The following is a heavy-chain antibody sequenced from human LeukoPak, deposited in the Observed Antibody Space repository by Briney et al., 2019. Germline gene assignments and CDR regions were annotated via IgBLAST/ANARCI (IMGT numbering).Heavy chain of an antibody. D-gene: IGHD3-9*01. CDR2: MNPNSGNT. V-gene: IGHV1-8*01. Sequence: APVKVSCKASGYTFTSYDINWVRQATGQGLEWMGWMNPNSGNTGYAQKFQGRVTMTRNTSISTAYMELSSLRSEDTAVYYCARVREYDILTGYYSFDYWGQGTLVTVSS. CDR1: GYTFTSYD. CDR3: ARVREYDILTGYYSFDY. J-gene: IGHJ4*02.